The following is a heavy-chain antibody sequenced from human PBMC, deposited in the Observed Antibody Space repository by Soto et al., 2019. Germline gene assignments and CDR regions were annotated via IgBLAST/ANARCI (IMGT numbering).Heavy chain of an antibody. CDR3: ARDRRVGTIQIGWFDP. CDR1: GFTFSSYG. Sequence: GGSLRLSCAASGFTFSSYGMHWVRQAPGKGLEWVAVIWYDGSNKYYADSVKGRFTISRANSKNTLYLQMNSLRAEDTAVYYCARDRRVGTIQIGWFDPWGQGTLVTVSS. D-gene: IGHD3-3*01. V-gene: IGHV3-33*01. CDR2: IWYDGSNK. J-gene: IGHJ5*02.